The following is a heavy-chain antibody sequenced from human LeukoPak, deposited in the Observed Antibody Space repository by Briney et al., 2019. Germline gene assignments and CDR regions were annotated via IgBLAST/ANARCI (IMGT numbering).Heavy chain of an antibody. CDR3: ARSLRLWFGENYYYMDV. J-gene: IGHJ6*03. D-gene: IGHD3-10*01. V-gene: IGHV4-31*03. Sequence: SETLSLTCTVSGGSISSGGYYWSWIRQHPGKGLEWIGYIYYSGSTYYNPSLKSRVTISVDTSKNQFSLKLSSVTAADTAVYYCARSLRLWFGENYYYMDVWGKGTTVTVSS. CDR2: IYYSGST. CDR1: GGSISSGGYY.